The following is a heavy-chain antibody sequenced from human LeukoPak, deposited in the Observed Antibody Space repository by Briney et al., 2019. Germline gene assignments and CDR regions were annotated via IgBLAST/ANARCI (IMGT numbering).Heavy chain of an antibody. D-gene: IGHD2-2*01. CDR3: ARLVVVPAAMPKGLDY. CDR2: INHSGST. J-gene: IGHJ4*02. Sequence: SETLSLTCAVYGGSFSGYYWSWIRQPPGKGLEWIGEINHSGSTNYNPSLTSRVTISVDTSKNQFSLKLSSVTAADTAVYYCARLVVVPAAMPKGLDYWGQGTLVTVSS. V-gene: IGHV4-34*01. CDR1: GGSFSGYY.